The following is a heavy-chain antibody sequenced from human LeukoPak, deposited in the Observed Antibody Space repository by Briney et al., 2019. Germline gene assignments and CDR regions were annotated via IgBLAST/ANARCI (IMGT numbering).Heavy chain of an antibody. CDR1: GYTFTSYD. J-gene: IGHJ5*02. V-gene: IGHV1-8*01. Sequence: ASVKVSCKASGYTFTSYDINWVRQATGQGLEWMGWMNPNSGNTGYAQKFQGRVTMTRNTSISTAYMELSSLRSEDTAVYYCARGRLRLVRGVKNWFDPWGQGTLVTVSP. CDR3: ARGRLRLVRGVKNWFDP. D-gene: IGHD3-10*01. CDR2: MNPNSGNT.